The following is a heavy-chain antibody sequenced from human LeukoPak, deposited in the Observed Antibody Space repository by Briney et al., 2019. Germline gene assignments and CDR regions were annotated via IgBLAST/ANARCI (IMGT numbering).Heavy chain of an antibody. CDR1: AFTFSNYD. V-gene: IGHV3-13*05. CDR2: IDTAGKP. CDR3: ATAKMPGIQTAGRVNYFDA. D-gene: IGHD6-13*01. Sequence: GGSLTLSCAASAFTFSNYDMHWVRHAARKGLEWVSTIDTAGKPGYPIFVKGQITISTENAKNSLNPQTNSRGVWETAVSSCATAKMPGIQTAGRVNYFDAWGQGNLVTVHS. J-gene: IGHJ4*02.